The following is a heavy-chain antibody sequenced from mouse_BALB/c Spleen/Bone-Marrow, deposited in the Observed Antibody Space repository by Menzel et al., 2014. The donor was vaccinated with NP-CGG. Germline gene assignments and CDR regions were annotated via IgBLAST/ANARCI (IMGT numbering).Heavy chain of an antibody. V-gene: IGHV1-67*01. Sequence: VQLQQSGPELVSPGVSVKISCTASGYTFTDSAIHWVKQSHSKRLEWIGIISTYSGNTNYNQKFKGKATMTVDKSSSTDYMELARLTSEDAASYYGARDISGYVRAMDYWGQGTSVTVSS. CDR3: ARDISGYVRAMDY. D-gene: IGHD3-2*01. CDR2: ISTYSGNT. CDR1: GYTFTDSA. J-gene: IGHJ4*01.